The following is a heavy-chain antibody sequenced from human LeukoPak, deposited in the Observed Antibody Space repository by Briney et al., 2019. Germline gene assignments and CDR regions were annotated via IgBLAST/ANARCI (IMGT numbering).Heavy chain of an antibody. D-gene: IGHD5-12*01. CDR1: GFTFSSYS. CDR3: ARQAVLGVATTDYYYMDV. Sequence: GGSLRLSCAASGFTFSSYSMNWVRQAPGKGLEWVSSISSSSSYIYYAASVKGRITISRDNAKNSLYLQMNSLRAEDTAVYYCARQAVLGVATTDYYYMDVWGKGTTVTVSS. V-gene: IGHV3-21*01. J-gene: IGHJ6*03. CDR2: ISSSSSYI.